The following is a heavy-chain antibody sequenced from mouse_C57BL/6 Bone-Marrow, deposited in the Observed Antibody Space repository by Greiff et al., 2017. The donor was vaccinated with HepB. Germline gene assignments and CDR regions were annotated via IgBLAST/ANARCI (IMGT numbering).Heavy chain of an antibody. CDR2: ISDGGSYT. CDR1: GFTFSSYA. D-gene: IGHD1-1*01. Sequence: DVHLVESGGGLVKPGGSLKLSCAASGFTFSSYAMSWVRQTPEKRLEWVATISDGGSYTYYPDNVKGRFTISRDNAKNNLYLQMSHLKSEDTAMYYCAIKGNYYGSYYAMDYWGQGTSVTVSS. J-gene: IGHJ4*01. V-gene: IGHV5-4*01. CDR3: AIKGNYYGSYYAMDY.